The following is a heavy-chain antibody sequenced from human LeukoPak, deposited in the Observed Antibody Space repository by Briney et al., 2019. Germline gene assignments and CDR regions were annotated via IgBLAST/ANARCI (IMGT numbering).Heavy chain of an antibody. J-gene: IGHJ4*02. Sequence: GASVKVSCKASGYTFTDYYMHWVRQAPGQGLEWMGWISAYNGNTNYAQKLQGRVTMTTDTSTSTAYMELRSLRSDDTAVYYCARDRLDIVVVTAPIADFDYWGQGTLVTVSS. CDR1: GYTFTDYY. V-gene: IGHV1-18*04. CDR2: ISAYNGNT. CDR3: ARDRLDIVVVTAPIADFDY. D-gene: IGHD2-15*01.